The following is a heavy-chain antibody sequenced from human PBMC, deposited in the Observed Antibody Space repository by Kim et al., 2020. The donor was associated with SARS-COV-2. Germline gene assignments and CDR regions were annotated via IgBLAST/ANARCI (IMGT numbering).Heavy chain of an antibody. CDR1: GGSISSYY. D-gene: IGHD6-19*01. CDR3: ARDRSYGSGWNFDY. J-gene: IGHJ4*02. CDR2: IYYSGST. V-gene: IGHV4-59*01. Sequence: SETLSLTCTVSGGSISSYYWSWIRQPPGKGLEWIGYIYYSGSTNSNPSLKSRVTISVDTSKNQFSLKLSSVTAADTAVYYCARDRSYGSGWNFDYWGQGTLVTVSS.